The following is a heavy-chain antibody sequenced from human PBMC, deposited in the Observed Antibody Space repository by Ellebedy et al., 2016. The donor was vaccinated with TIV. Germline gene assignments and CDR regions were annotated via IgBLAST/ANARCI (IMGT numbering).Heavy chain of an antibody. CDR2: IKHDGSEK. V-gene: IGHV3-7*03. CDR3: ARGSGYCSSTSCSGETD. D-gene: IGHD2-2*01. Sequence: PGGSLRLSCTASGFTFSAYWMNWVRQTPGKGLEWVASIKHDGSEKYYVDSVKGRFTISRDNAQSSLYLQMNSLRAEDTAVYYCARGSGYCSSTSCSGETDWGQGTPVTVSS. J-gene: IGHJ4*02. CDR1: GFTFSAYW.